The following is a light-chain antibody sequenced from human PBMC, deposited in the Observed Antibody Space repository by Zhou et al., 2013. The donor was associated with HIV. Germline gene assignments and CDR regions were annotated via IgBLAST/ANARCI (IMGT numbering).Light chain of an antibody. CDR2: AAS. V-gene: IGKV3-15*01. CDR3: QQYNNWPPLT. Sequence: EIVMTQFPATLSVSPGGRATLSCRASQSININLAWYQQKPGQAPRLLFYAASTRATGVPARFSGSGSGTEFTLTISSMQSEDFAVYYCQQYNNWPPLTFGGGTKVEIK. J-gene: IGKJ4*01. CDR1: QSININ.